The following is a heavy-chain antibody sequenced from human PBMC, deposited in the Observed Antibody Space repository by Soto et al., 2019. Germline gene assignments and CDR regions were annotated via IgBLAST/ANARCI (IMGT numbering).Heavy chain of an antibody. V-gene: IGHV1-46*03. D-gene: IGHD1-26*01. J-gene: IGHJ4*02. Sequence: ASVKVSCKASGYTFTSQNMHWVRQVPGQGLEWMGVINPSIGTTTYAQKFQGRVTMTSDTSTSSVYMEVSSLRSEDTAVYYCISTLGARFDYWGQGTLVTSPQ. CDR1: GYTFTSQN. CDR2: INPSIGTT. CDR3: ISTLGARFDY.